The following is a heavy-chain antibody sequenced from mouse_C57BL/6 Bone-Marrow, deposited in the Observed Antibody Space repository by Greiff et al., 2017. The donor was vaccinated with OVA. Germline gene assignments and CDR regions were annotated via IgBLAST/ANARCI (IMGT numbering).Heavy chain of an antibody. CDR1: GYAFSSYW. Sequence: QVQLQQSGAELVKPGASVKISCKASGYAFSSYWMNWVKQRPGKGLEWIGQIYPGDGDTNYNGKFKGKATLTADKSSSTAYMQLSSLTSEDSAVYFCARDYDYDANLFDYWGQGTTLTVSS. CDR3: ARDYDYDANLFDY. CDR2: IYPGDGDT. D-gene: IGHD2-4*01. J-gene: IGHJ2*01. V-gene: IGHV1-80*01.